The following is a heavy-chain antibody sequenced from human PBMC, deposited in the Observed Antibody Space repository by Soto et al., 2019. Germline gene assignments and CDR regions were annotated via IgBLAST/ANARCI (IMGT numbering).Heavy chain of an antibody. CDR3: ATTGYYKRNWFNP. V-gene: IGHV4-59*08. Sequence: SETLSLTCTVSGGSISSYYWSWIRQPPGKGLEWIGYIYYSGSTNYNPSLKSRVTISVDTSKNQFSLKLSSVTAADTAVYYCATTGYYKRNWFNPWGQGTLVTVSS. CDR1: GGSISSYY. CDR2: IYYSGST. J-gene: IGHJ5*02. D-gene: IGHD3-9*01.